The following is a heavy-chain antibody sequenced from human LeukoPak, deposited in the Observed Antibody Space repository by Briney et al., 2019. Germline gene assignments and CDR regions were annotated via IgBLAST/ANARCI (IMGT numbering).Heavy chain of an antibody. Sequence: PGGSLRLSCAASGFTFSSYSMNWVRQAPGKGLEWVSYVSLGGDTIYYAGSVRGRFTVSRDAAGNSLYLQMNSLRDEDTAVYYCARILGLTLDYWGQGTLVTVSS. CDR1: GFTFSSYS. J-gene: IGHJ4*02. CDR3: ARILGLTLDY. CDR2: VSLGGDTI. V-gene: IGHV3-48*02. D-gene: IGHD1-14*01.